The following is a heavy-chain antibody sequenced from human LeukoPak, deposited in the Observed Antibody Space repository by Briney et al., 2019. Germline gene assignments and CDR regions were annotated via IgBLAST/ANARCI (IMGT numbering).Heavy chain of an antibody. CDR1: GATFASYV. V-gene: IGHV1-69*10. J-gene: IGHJ4*02. Sequence: SVKVSCKASGATFASYVITWVRQAPGQGLECRGGIIPILGIANYAQKFQGRVTITADKSTSTAYMELSSLRSEDTAVYYCARVPTSAGEATAGSYWGQGTPVTVSS. CDR3: ARVPTSAGEATAGSY. CDR2: IIPILGIA. D-gene: IGHD1-26*01.